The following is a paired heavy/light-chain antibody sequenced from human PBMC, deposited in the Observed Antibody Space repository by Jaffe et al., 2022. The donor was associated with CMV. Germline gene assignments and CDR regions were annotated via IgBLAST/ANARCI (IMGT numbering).Heavy chain of an antibody. V-gene: IGHV1-46*01. J-gene: IGHJ4*02. D-gene: IGHD3-16*01. CDR1: GYTFTNYY. CDR3: ARGGMITESRRNYFAY. CDR2: MKPSDGST. Sequence: QVQLVQSGPEVKTPGASVKISCKASGYTFTNYYIHWLRQAPGQGLEWVGVMKPSDGSTYYGVDFLGRVTMTKDTSTRIVYMELSRLVSEDTAVYYCARGGMITESRRNYFAYWGQGTLATVSS.
Light chain of an antibody. CDR2: GAS. Sequence: DIQMTQSPSTLSTSVGDRVTITCRASQTINTYLAWYQQKPGQAPKLLIYGASNLEYGVPSRFSGIASGTEFTLTISSLQPDDFATYYCQQYYSYSPLTFGGGTKVEIK. J-gene: IGKJ4*01. V-gene: IGKV1-5*03. CDR1: QTINTY. CDR3: QQYYSYSPLT.